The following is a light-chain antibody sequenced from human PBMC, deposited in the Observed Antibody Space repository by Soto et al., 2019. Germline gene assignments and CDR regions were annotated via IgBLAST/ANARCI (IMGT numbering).Light chain of an antibody. Sequence: SYVLTQPPLVSVAPGQTARISCEGNSLGSESVHWYQQRPGQAPVLVVYDDTNRPSGIPERFSGSNSGNTATLIVSRVEAGDEADYYCQLWDGSGGVFGGGTKLTVL. J-gene: IGLJ2*01. CDR1: SLGSES. V-gene: IGLV3-21*02. CDR3: QLWDGSGGV. CDR2: DDT.